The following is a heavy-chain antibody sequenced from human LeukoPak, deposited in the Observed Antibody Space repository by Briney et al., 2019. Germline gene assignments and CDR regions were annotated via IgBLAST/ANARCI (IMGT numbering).Heavy chain of an antibody. J-gene: IGHJ6*03. D-gene: IGHD6-25*01. CDR1: GFTFSDYY. CDR2: ISSSGSTI. Sequence: GGSLRPSCAASGFTFSDYYMSWIRQAPGKGLEWVSYISSSGSTIYYADSVKGRFTISRDNAKNSLYLQMNSLRAEDTAVYYCASGSLDYYYYMDVWGKGTTVTVSS. V-gene: IGHV3-11*01. CDR3: ASGSLDYYYYMDV.